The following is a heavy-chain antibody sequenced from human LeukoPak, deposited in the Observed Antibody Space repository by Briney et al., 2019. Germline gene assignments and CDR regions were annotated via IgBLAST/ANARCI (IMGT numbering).Heavy chain of an antibody. D-gene: IGHD1-26*01. CDR3: ARWYSGSFNYYYYYMDV. CDR1: GFTFSSDG. J-gene: IGHJ6*03. CDR2: IKKDGSEK. Sequence: PGGSLPLSWAASGFTFSSDGRTGVPQARGRGGEGVPNIKKDGSEKYYVDSVKGRFTISRDNAKNSLYLQMNSLRAEDTAVYYCARWYSGSFNYYYYYMDVWGKGTTVTVSS. V-gene: IGHV3-7*01.